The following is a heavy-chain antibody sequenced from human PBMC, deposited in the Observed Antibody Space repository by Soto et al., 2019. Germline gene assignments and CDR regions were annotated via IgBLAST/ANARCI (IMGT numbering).Heavy chain of an antibody. Sequence: QVQLEQSGAEVKKPGASVNVSWKASAYTFTGYGISWVRQAPGQGLEWRGWISAYNDDTNYAQKLQGRVTMTTDTSTTTAYMELRSLRSDDTAVYYCARDYYYDTSGYYSDTFDIWGQGTMVTVFS. CDR3: ARDYYYDTSGYYSDTFDI. V-gene: IGHV1-18*01. CDR2: ISAYNDDT. J-gene: IGHJ3*02. CDR1: AYTFTGYG. D-gene: IGHD3-22*01.